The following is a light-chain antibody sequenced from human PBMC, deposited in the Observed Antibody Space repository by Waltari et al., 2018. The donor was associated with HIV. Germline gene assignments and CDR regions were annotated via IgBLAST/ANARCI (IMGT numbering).Light chain of an antibody. J-gene: IGLJ3*02. Sequence: QAGLTQPPSMSTGLGQTATLTCSGDSTNIGYQGVPWVQHRQGRPPKLLSHRNNNRPSGISDRFSAFRSGDTAFLTISGLQSEDEADYFCTAWDSSLNGWVFGGGTHLTLL. CDR2: RNN. V-gene: IGLV10-54*04. CDR1: STNIGYQG. CDR3: TAWDSSLNGWV.